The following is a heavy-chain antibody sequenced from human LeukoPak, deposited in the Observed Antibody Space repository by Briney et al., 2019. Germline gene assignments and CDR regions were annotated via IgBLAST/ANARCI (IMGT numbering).Heavy chain of an antibody. CDR3: ASSRYDSSGYSYYYYYYMDV. J-gene: IGHJ6*03. CDR2: ISSSGSTI. CDR1: GFTFSSYE. V-gene: IGHV3-48*03. D-gene: IGHD3-22*01. Sequence: GGSLRLSCAASGFTFSSYEMNWVRQAPGKGLEGVSYISSSGSTIYYADSVKGRFTISRDNAKNSLYLQMNSLRAEDTAVYYCASSRYDSSGYSYYYYYYMDVWGKGTTVTISS.